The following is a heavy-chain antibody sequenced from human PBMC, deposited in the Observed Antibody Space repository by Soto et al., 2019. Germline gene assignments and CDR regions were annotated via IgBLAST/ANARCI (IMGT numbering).Heavy chain of an antibody. D-gene: IGHD2-2*01. V-gene: IGHV3-30*18. CDR3: AKDGSTSRYYYYGMDV. Sequence: PGGSLRLSCVASGFTFASYGMHWVRQAPGKGLEWVAVISYDGTDKYYGDSVKGRFTVSRDNSKKTLFLQMDSLRAEDTAVYYCAKDGSTSRYYYYGMDVWGQGTAVTVS. CDR2: ISYDGTDK. J-gene: IGHJ6*02. CDR1: GFTFASYG.